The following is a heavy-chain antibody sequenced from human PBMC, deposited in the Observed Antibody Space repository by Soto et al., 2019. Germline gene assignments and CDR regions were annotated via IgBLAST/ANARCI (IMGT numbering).Heavy chain of an antibody. Sequence: PGGSLRLSCEASGFVFRTFRMHWVRRAPGKGLEWLATNRFDGSTARYAESVRGRFKISRDNSMNTLYLQLDRLRVEDTAAYYCVRDRPNTESLTGYFDTWGQGTPVTVS. CDR1: GFVFRTFR. V-gene: IGHV3-33*01. D-gene: IGHD3-9*01. J-gene: IGHJ4*02. CDR3: VRDRPNTESLTGYFDT. CDR2: NRFDGSTA.